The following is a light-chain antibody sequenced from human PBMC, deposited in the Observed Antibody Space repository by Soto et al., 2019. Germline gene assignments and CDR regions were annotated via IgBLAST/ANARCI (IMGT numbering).Light chain of an antibody. Sequence: EIVLTQSPGTLSLSPGEIATLSFSASQTVIRNYLAWHQQKPGQTPRLLVYGASSRATGIPDRFSGSGSGTDFTLTISRLEPEDFAVYYCQQHGGSPITFGQGTRLEIK. V-gene: IGKV3-20*01. CDR1: QTVIRNY. CDR2: GAS. CDR3: QQHGGSPIT. J-gene: IGKJ5*01.